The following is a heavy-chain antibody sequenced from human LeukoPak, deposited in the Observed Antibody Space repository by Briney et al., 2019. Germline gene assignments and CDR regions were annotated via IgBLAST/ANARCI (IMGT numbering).Heavy chain of an antibody. CDR3: ARRAGYYMDV. D-gene: IGHD6-13*01. V-gene: IGHV3-74*01. Sequence: GRSLRLSCAASGFTFSSVWMSWVRQAPGKGRGWVSRINSDGSSTSYADSGKGRFTISRDNAKNSLYLQMSSLRAEDTALYFCARRAGYYMDVWGKGTTVTVSS. CDR2: INSDGSST. J-gene: IGHJ6*03. CDR1: GFTFSSVW.